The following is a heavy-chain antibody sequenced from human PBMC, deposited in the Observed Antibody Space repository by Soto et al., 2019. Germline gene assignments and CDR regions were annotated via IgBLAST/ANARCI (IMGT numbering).Heavy chain of an antibody. Sequence: EVQLVESGGGLVKPGESLRLSCAASGFTFSNVWMSWVRQAPGKGLEWVGRITVNGITQYTPSFRSRVTMSMDTSRNQFSLNLQSATAADTALYYCARESGENWTYEAHWGQGTLVTVSS. J-gene: IGHJ1*01. CDR1: GFTFSNVW. CDR3: ARESGENWTYEAH. V-gene: IGHV3-15*05. CDR2: ITVNGIT. D-gene: IGHD1-7*01.